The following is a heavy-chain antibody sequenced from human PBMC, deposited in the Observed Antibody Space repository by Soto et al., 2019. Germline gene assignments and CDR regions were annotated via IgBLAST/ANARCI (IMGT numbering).Heavy chain of an antibody. CDR1: GFTFSDHY. D-gene: IGHD1-26*01. V-gene: IGHV3-72*01. Sequence: EVQLVESGGGLVQPGGSQRLSCAASGFTFSDHYIDWVRQAPGKGLEWVGRIRNKANSYTTDYAASVKGRFTISRDDSKDSLYLRMNSLKTEDTAIYYCARDSGKGAYFDYWGHGTLATVSS. J-gene: IGHJ4*01. CDR3: ARDSGKGAYFDY. CDR2: IRNKANSYTT.